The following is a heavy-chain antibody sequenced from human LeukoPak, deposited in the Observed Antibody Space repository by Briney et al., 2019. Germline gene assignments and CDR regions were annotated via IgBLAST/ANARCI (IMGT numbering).Heavy chain of an antibody. CDR3: AKGLREYDFWSGYAT. J-gene: IGHJ5*02. V-gene: IGHV3-23*01. CDR1: GFTFSSYA. CDR2: ISVSGGSP. D-gene: IGHD3-3*01. Sequence: PGGSLRLSCAASGFTFSSYAMHWVRQAPGKGLDWVSTISVSGGSPNYADSVKGRFTISRDNSKNTLFLQMNSLRAEDTALYYCAKGLREYDFWSGYATWGQGTLVTVSS.